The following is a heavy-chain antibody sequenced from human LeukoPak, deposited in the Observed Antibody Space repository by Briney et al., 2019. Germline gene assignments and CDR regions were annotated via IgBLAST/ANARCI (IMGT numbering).Heavy chain of an antibody. V-gene: IGHV4-59*01. CDR3: ARVTGYMIEDYFDY. Sequence: SETLSLTCAVYGGSFSSYYWSWIRQPPGKGLEWIGYIYYSGSTNYNPSLKSRVTISVETSKNQFSLKLSSVTAADTAVYYCARVTGYMIEDYFDYWGQGTLVTVSS. J-gene: IGHJ4*02. CDR2: IYYSGST. D-gene: IGHD3-22*01. CDR1: GGSFSSYY.